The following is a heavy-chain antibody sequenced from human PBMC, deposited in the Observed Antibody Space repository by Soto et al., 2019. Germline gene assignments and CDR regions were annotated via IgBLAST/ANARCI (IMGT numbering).Heavy chain of an antibody. CDR2: ISSTSSFT. J-gene: IGHJ4*02. V-gene: IGHV3-11*06. CDR3: ARRDGYNYFDF. D-gene: IGHD5-12*01. Sequence: QVQLVESGGGLVKPGGSLRLSCVASGFTFSDSYMSWVRQAPGKGLEWVSYISSTSSFTEYAESVKGRFIISRDNAKNSLFLQMNSLRAEETALYYCARRDGYNYFDFWGQGTLVSVSS. CDR1: GFTFSDSY.